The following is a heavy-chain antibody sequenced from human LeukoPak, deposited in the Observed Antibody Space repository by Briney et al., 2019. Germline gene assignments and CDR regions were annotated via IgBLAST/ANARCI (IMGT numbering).Heavy chain of an antibody. D-gene: IGHD6-19*01. CDR3: AKTGFDSSGHDAFDI. CDR1: GFTSSSYS. Sequence: PGGSLRLSCAASGFTSSSYSMNWVRQAPGKGLEWVSSISSSSSYIYYADSVKGRFTISRDNAKNSLYLQMNSLRAEDTAVYYCAKTGFDSSGHDAFDIWGQGTMVTVSS. CDR2: ISSSSSYI. J-gene: IGHJ3*02. V-gene: IGHV3-21*01.